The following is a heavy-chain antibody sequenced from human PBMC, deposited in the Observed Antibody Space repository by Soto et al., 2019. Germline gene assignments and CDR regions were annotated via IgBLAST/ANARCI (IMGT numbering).Heavy chain of an antibody. J-gene: IGHJ3*02. Sequence: QVQLVESGGGVVQPGRSLRLSCAASGFTFSSYAMHWVRQAPDKGLEWVAVISYDGSNKYYADSVKGRFTISRDNSKNTLYLQMNSLRAEDTAVYYCARDGGGDYADAFDIWGQGTMVTVSS. CDR2: ISYDGSNK. CDR1: GFTFSSYA. CDR3: ARDGGGDYADAFDI. D-gene: IGHD4-17*01. V-gene: IGHV3-30-3*01.